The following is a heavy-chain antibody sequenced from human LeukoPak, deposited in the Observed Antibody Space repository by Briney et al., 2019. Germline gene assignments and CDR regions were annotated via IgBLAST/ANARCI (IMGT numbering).Heavy chain of an antibody. V-gene: IGHV3-11*01. CDR3: ARRYSGSRAFDI. CDR2: ISSSGTTI. CDR1: GFTFSDHY. Sequence: PGGSLRLSCAASGFTFSDHYMRWIRQAPGKGLEWVSSISSSGTTILYADSVRGRFTISRDNAQNSLYLQMNSLRAEDTAVYYCARRYSGSRAFDIWGQGTMVTVSS. D-gene: IGHD1-26*01. J-gene: IGHJ3*02.